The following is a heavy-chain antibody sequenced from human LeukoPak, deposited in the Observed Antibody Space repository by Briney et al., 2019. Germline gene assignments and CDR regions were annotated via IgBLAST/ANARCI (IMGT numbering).Heavy chain of an antibody. CDR1: GFTFSSYA. Sequence: GGSLRLSCAASGFTFSSYAMHWVRQAPGKGLEWVAVISYEGSNKYYADAVKGRFTISRDNSKNTLYLQMNSLRAEDTAVYYCARIAVAGLSFDYWGQGTLVTVSS. J-gene: IGHJ4*02. CDR3: ARIAVAGLSFDY. D-gene: IGHD6-19*01. V-gene: IGHV3-30-3*01. CDR2: ISYEGSNK.